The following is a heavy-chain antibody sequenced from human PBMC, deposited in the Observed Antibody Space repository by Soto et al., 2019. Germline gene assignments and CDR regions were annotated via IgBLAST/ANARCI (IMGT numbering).Heavy chain of an antibody. V-gene: IGHV4-34*01. CDR2: INHSGST. Sequence: PSETLSLTCAVYGGSFSGYYWSWIRQPPGKGLEWIGEINHSGSTNYNPSLKSRVTISVDTSKNQFSLKLSSVTAADTAVYYCARSLRSSRRCDYWGQGTLVTVSS. CDR3: ARSLRSSRRCDY. CDR1: GGSFSGYY. J-gene: IGHJ4*02.